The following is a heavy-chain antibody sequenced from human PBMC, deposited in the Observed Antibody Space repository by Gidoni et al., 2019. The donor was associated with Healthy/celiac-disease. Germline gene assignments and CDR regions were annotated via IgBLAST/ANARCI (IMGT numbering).Heavy chain of an antibody. Sequence: QVQLVESGGGVVQPGRSLRLSCTASGFTFSSYGMHWVRQAPGKGLEWVAVIWFDGNNKYYADSVKGRFTISRDNSKNTLYLQMNSLRAEDTAVFYCARDTHRAVAGNFDYWGQGTLVTVSS. CDR1: GFTFSSYG. CDR2: IWFDGNNK. V-gene: IGHV3-33*01. D-gene: IGHD6-19*01. CDR3: ARDTHRAVAGNFDY. J-gene: IGHJ4*02.